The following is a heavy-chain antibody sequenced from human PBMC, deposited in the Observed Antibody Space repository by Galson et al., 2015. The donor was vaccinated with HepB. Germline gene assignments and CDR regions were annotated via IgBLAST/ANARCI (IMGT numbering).Heavy chain of an antibody. CDR1: GFTFSSYW. CDR3: ARAEGSIVVIYYYYYAMDV. Sequence: SLRLSCAASGFTFSSYWMHWVRQAPGKGLVWVSRINSDGSSTSYADSVKGRFTISRDNAKNTLYLQMNSLRAEDTAVYYCARAEGSIVVIYYYYYAMDVWGQGTTVTVSS. J-gene: IGHJ6*02. V-gene: IGHV3-74*01. CDR2: INSDGSST. D-gene: IGHD3-22*01.